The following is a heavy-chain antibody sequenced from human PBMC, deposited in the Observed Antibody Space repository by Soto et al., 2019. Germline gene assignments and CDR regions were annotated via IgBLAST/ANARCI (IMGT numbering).Heavy chain of an antibody. CDR2: ISGSGGST. CDR1: GFTFISCA. D-gene: IGHD3-10*01. CDR3: AKGVTMVRGEGFDY. V-gene: IGHV3-23*01. Sequence: GGSLRLSCAASGFTFISCAMSWVRQAPGKGLEWVSAISGSGGSTYYADSVKGRFTISRDDSKNTLYLQMNSLRAEDTAVYYCAKGVTMVRGEGFDYWGQGTLVTVSS. J-gene: IGHJ4*02.